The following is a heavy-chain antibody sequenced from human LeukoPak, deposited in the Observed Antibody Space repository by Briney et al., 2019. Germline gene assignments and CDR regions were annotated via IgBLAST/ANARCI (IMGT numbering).Heavy chain of an antibody. D-gene: IGHD6-13*01. J-gene: IGHJ4*02. V-gene: IGHV3-7*01. CDR3: ARGVAAVLY. CDR1: GGSISSSSYY. Sequence: PSETLSLTCTVSGGSISSSSYYWGWIRQPPGKGLEWVANIKQDGSEKYYVDSVKGRFTISRDNAKNSLYLQMNSLRAEDTAVYYCARGVAAVLYWGQGTLVTVSS. CDR2: IKQDGSEK.